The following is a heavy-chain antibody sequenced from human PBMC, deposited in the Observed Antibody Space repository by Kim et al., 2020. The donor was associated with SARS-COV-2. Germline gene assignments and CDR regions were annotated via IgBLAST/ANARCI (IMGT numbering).Heavy chain of an antibody. CDR3: ARGSFQQGFDP. V-gene: IGHV3-74*01. Sequence: GGSLRLSCEASGFTLTNYWMNWVRQGPEKGLVWVSRSNSDGSVTHYADSVKGRFTISRDNAKKTLFLQLNSLGVEDTAIYYCARGSFQQGFDPWGQGTLVTVSS. CDR1: GFTLTNYW. D-gene: IGHD6-13*01. CDR2: SNSDGSVT. J-gene: IGHJ5*02.